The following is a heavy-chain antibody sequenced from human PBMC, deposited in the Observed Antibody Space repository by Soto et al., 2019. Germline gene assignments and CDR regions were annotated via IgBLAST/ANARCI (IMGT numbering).Heavy chain of an antibody. Sequence: EVQLLESGGGLVQPGGSLRLSCAASGFTFSTYAMNWVRQAPGNGLEWVSAISGSGGSIHYADSVKGRFTISRDNSKNPLYLPKNHLREEDPAVNHCVKGFRKGDVWGQGTTVTVSS. CDR1: GFTFSTYA. D-gene: IGHD3-10*01. V-gene: IGHV3-23*01. CDR2: ISGSGGSI. CDR3: VKGFRKGDV. J-gene: IGHJ6*02.